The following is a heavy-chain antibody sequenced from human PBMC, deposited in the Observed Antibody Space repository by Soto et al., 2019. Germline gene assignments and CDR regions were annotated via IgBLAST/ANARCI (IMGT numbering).Heavy chain of an antibody. Sequence: PSETLSLTCTVSGGSISSYYWSWIRQPAGKGLEWIGRIYTSGSTNYNPSLKSRVTMSVDTSKNQFSLKLSSVTAADTAVYYCARAAYDFWSGYTSPMGVWGQGTKVTVSS. CDR1: GGSISSYY. J-gene: IGHJ6*02. V-gene: IGHV4-4*07. CDR2: IYTSGST. D-gene: IGHD3-3*01. CDR3: ARAAYDFWSGYTSPMGV.